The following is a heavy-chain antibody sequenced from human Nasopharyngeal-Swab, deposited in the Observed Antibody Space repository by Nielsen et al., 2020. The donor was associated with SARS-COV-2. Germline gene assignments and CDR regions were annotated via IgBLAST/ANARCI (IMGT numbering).Heavy chain of an antibody. D-gene: IGHD1-26*01. CDR1: GFTFDDYA. CDR2: ISWNSGSI. Sequence: SLKISCAASGFTFDDYAMHWVRQAPGKGLEWVSGISWNSGSIGYADSVKGRFTISRDNAKNSLYLQMNSLRDEDTAVYYCAKGGSLSGSWDWGQGTLVTVSS. CDR3: AKGGSLSGSWD. J-gene: IGHJ4*02. V-gene: IGHV3-9*01.